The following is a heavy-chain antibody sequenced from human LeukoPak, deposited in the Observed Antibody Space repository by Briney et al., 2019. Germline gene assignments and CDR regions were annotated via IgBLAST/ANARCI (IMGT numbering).Heavy chain of an antibody. CDR2: ISGSDGYT. J-gene: IGHJ3*02. V-gene: IGHV3-23*01. Sequence: GGSLRLSCVASGFTFSSYALSWVRQAPGKGLDCVSVISGSDGYTYYADSVKGRFTISRDNSKNTLYLQMNSLRAEDTAVYYCASYCSGGSCYSNDAFDIWGQGAMVTVSS. CDR3: ASYCSGGSCYSNDAFDI. D-gene: IGHD2-15*01. CDR1: GFTFSSYA.